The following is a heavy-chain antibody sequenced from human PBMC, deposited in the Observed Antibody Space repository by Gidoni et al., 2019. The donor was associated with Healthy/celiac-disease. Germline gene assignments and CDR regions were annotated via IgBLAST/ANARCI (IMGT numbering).Heavy chain of an antibody. CDR1: GYTFTGYY. J-gene: IGHJ6*02. CDR3: ARDLGDIVVVPAAIHGMDV. V-gene: IGHV1-2*02. CDR2: INPNSGGT. Sequence: QAQLVQSGAAVKKPGASVKVSCKASGYTFTGYYMHWVRQAPGQGLEWRGWINPNSGGTNYAQKFQGRVTMTRDTSISTAYMELSRLRSDDTAVYYCARDLGDIVVVPAAIHGMDVWGQGTTVTVSS. D-gene: IGHD2-2*01.